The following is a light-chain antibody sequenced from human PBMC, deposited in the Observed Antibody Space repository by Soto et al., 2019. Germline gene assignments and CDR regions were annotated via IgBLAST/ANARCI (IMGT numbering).Light chain of an antibody. V-gene: IGKV3-15*01. CDR3: QQYNRWPLT. CDR1: QTIYDK. J-gene: IGKJ4*01. Sequence: EIVRTQSPATLSVSPGERVSLSCRASQTIYDKLAWYQQKPGQTPRLLIYDASTRATGIPVSFSGSGSGTEFTLTISSLQSEDFAVYYCQQYNRWPLTFGGGTKVEIK. CDR2: DAS.